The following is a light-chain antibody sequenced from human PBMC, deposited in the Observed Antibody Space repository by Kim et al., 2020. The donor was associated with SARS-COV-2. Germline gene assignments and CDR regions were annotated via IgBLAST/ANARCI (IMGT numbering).Light chain of an antibody. V-gene: IGKV3-11*02. CDR2: DAS. Sequence: EIVLTQSPATLSLSPGERATLSCRASQSVSSYLAWYQQKPGQAPRLLIYDASNRATGIPARFSGSGSGRDFTLTISSLEPEDFAVYYCQQRSNWPRSITFGQETRLEIK. CDR3: QQRSNWPRSIT. CDR1: QSVSSY. J-gene: IGKJ5*01.